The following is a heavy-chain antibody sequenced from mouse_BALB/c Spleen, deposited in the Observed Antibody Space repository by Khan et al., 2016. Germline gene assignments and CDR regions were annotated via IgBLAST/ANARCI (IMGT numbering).Heavy chain of an antibody. CDR1: GYTFTDYS. CDR2: INTETGEP. Sequence: QIQLVQSGPELKKPGETVKISCKASGYTFTDYSMHWVKQAPGKGLKWMGWINTETGEPTYADDLKGRFAFSLETSASTAYLQINNLKNEDTATYFCATYGSSYGFAYWGQGTLVTVSA. CDR3: ATYGSSYGFAY. V-gene: IGHV9-2-1*01. J-gene: IGHJ3*01. D-gene: IGHD1-1*01.